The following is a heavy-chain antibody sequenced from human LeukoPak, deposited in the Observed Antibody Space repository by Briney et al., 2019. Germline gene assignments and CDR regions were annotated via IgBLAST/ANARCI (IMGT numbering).Heavy chain of an antibody. D-gene: IGHD4-17*01. Sequence: EASVKVSCKASGYTFTSYAMNWVRQAPGQGLEWMGWINTNTGNPTYAQGFTGRFVFSLDTSVSTAYLQISSLKAEDTAVYYCARAHHGDLYYYYYGMDVWGQGTTVTVSS. J-gene: IGHJ6*02. CDR2: INTNTGNP. CDR3: ARAHHGDLYYYYYGMDV. V-gene: IGHV7-4-1*02. CDR1: GYTFTSYA.